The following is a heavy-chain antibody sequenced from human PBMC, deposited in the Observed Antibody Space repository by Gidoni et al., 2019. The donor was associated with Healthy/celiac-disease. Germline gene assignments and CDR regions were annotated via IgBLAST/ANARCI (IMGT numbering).Heavy chain of an antibody. V-gene: IGHV3-33*01. CDR2: IWYDGSNK. Sequence: QVQLVESGGGVGKPGRSLRTPCAASGFTFSSTGMAWCRQAPGKGLEWVAVIWYDGSNKYDADSVKGRFTISRDNSKTTLYLQRNSLRAEDTAVYYCARDRYEGGSSSWYVHYYYYGMDVWGQGTTVTVSS. CDR3: ARDRYEGGSSSWYVHYYYYGMDV. CDR1: GFTFSSTG. D-gene: IGHD6-13*01. J-gene: IGHJ6*02.